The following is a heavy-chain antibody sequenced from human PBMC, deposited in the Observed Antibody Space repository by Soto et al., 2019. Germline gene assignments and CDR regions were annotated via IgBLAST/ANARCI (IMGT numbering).Heavy chain of an antibody. J-gene: IGHJ3*02. CDR2: ISYDGSHK. V-gene: IGHV3-30-3*01. D-gene: IGHD5-18*01. CDR1: GFMFSTYA. CDR3: ARDEFESLGYPDAFDI. Sequence: QVQLVESGGGLVQPGRSLRLSCAASGFMFSTYAMHWVRQAPGKGLEWVAVISYDGSHKYYEDSVKGRFTISRDNSKNRVYLQMNSLRAEDTAVYYCARDEFESLGYPDAFDIWGQGTMVTVSS.